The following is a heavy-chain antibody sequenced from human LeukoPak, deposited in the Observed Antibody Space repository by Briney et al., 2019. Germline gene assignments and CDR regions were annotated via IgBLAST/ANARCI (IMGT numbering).Heavy chain of an antibody. Sequence: ASVKVSCKASGYTITSYGISWVRQAPGQGLEWMGWISAYNGNTNYAQKLQGRVTMTTDTSTSTAYMELSSLRSDDTAVYYCARAVTTASYYYYGMDVWGQGTTVTVSS. CDR1: GYTITSYG. V-gene: IGHV1-18*01. CDR3: ARAVTTASYYYYGMDV. J-gene: IGHJ6*02. CDR2: ISAYNGNT. D-gene: IGHD4-17*01.